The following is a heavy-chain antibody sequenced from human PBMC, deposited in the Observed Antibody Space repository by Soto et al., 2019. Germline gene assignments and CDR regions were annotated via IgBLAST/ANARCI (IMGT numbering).Heavy chain of an antibody. J-gene: IGHJ3*02. D-gene: IGHD1-1*01. Sequence: ASVKVSCKASGYTFTSYGISWVRQAPGKGLEWMGSFDPEDGETIYAQKFQGRVTMTEDTSTDTAYLELSSLRSEDTAVYYCATTWAVLFAFDIWGQGTMVTVSS. V-gene: IGHV1-24*01. CDR1: GYTFTSYG. CDR2: FDPEDGET. CDR3: ATTWAVLFAFDI.